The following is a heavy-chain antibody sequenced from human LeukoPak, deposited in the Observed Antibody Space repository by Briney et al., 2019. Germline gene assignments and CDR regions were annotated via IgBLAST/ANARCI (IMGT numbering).Heavy chain of an antibody. CDR2: IIPIFGTA. V-gene: IGHV1-69*06. CDR1: GGTLSSYA. Sequence: SVKVSCKASGGTLSSYAISWVRQAPGQGLEWMGKIIPIFGTANYAQKFQGRVTITADKSTSTAYMELSSLRSEDTAVYYCARVLIGYSGYGDYYYMDVWGKGTTITVSS. J-gene: IGHJ6*03. CDR3: ARVLIGYSGYGDYYYMDV. D-gene: IGHD5-12*01.